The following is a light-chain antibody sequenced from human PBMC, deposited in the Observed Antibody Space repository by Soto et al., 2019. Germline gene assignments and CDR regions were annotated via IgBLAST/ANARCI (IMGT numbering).Light chain of an antibody. CDR1: QSINIW. Sequence: DIQMTQSPSTRSASVGDRVTITCRASQSINIWLAWYQQKAGKAPKLLIYDASTLESGVPSRFSGSGSRTEFTLTISSLQPDDFATYYCQEYNSWRGEWTFGQGTKVEIK. J-gene: IGKJ1*01. CDR3: QEYNSWRGEWT. CDR2: DAS. V-gene: IGKV1-5*01.